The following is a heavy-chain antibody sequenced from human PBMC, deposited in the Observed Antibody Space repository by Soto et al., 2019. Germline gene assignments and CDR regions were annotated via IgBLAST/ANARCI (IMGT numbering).Heavy chain of an antibody. V-gene: IGHV1-18*01. Sequence: QMDLAQSGDEVKKSWASVKVSCKASGYIFTSYGISWVRQSPGQGLEWMGWISAYNGDTKYAQKVQDRVTLTTDTSTSRAYMELRSLTSDDTAVYYCARDNHDYGDSVTDGWLDPWGQGTLVTVSS. CDR1: GYIFTSYG. D-gene: IGHD4-17*01. J-gene: IGHJ5*02. CDR3: ARDNHDYGDSVTDGWLDP. CDR2: ISAYNGDT.